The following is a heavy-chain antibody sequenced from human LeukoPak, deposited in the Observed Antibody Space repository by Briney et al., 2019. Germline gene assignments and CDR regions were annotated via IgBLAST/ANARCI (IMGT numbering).Heavy chain of an antibody. CDR2: IYSGGST. J-gene: IGHJ4*02. D-gene: IGHD3-22*01. CDR3: AREVSPPGYYFDY. Sequence: GGSLRLSCAASGFTVSSNYMSWVRQAPGKGLEWVSVIYSGGSTYYADSVKGRFTISRDNSKNTLYLQMNSLRAEDTAVYYRAREVSPPGYYFDYWGQGTLVTVSS. CDR1: GFTVSSNY. V-gene: IGHV3-66*02.